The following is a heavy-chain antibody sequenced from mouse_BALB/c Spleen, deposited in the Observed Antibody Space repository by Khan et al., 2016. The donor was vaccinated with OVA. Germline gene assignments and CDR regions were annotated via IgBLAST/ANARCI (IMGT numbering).Heavy chain of an antibody. Sequence: EVELVESGGGLVQPGGSLKLSCATSGFTFSDYYMYWVRQTPEKRLEWVAYISNGGGSTYYPDTVKGRFTISSDNAKNTLYLQMSRLKSEDTAMYYCARPYYGSSSAWFAYWGQGTLVTVSA. CDR2: ISNGGGST. CDR3: ARPYYGSSSAWFAY. D-gene: IGHD1-1*01. CDR1: GFTFSDYY. J-gene: IGHJ3*01. V-gene: IGHV5-12*02.